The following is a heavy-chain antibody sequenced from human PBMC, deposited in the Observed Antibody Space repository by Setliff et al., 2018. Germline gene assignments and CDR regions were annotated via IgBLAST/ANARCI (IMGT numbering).Heavy chain of an antibody. J-gene: IGHJ6*03. CDR2: VRRKTNSYAT. Sequence: PGGSLRLSCAASELSLSDFHMHWVRQVPGKGLEWVGRVRRKTNSYATAYSSSLKGRFIISRDDSKNTAYMELSSLTSDDTAVYYCAREGVDTRSSTDYRYYMDVWGKGTTVTVSS. CDR3: AREGVDTRSSTDYRYYMDV. D-gene: IGHD5-18*01. V-gene: IGHV3-73*01. CDR1: ELSLSDFH.